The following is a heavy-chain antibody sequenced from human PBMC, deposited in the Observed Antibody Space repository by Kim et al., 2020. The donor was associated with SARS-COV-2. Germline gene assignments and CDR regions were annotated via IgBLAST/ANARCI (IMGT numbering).Heavy chain of an antibody. Sequence: ASVKVSCKASGYTFTGYYMHWVRQAPGQGLEWMGWINPNSGGTNYAQKFQGRVTMTRDTSISTAYMELSRLRSDDTAVYYCARVPLGRFLEYGMDVWGQGTTVTVSS. CDR2: INPNSGGT. V-gene: IGHV1-2*02. CDR1: GYTFTGYY. CDR3: ARVPLGRFLEYGMDV. J-gene: IGHJ6*02. D-gene: IGHD3-3*01.